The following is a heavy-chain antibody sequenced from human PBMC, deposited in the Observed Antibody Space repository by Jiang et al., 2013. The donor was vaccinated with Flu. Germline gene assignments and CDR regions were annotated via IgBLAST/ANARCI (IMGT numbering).Heavy chain of an antibody. V-gene: IGHV1-2*02. J-gene: IGHJ6*02. CDR1: GYTFTAYY. CDR3: ARDRRQYYYDSSETMDV. Sequence: SVKVSCKASGYTFTAYYIYWVRQAPGQGLELMGWINPNSGGTNYAQKFQGRFTMTRDTSISTAYMDLSSLRSDDTAVYYCARDRRQYYYDSSETMDVWGQGTTVTVSS. D-gene: IGHD3-22*01. CDR2: INPNSGGT.